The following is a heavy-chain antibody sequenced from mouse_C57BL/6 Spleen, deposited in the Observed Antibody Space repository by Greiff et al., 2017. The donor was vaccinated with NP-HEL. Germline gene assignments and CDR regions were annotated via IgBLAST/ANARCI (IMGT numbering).Heavy chain of an antibody. CDR2: INPNNGGT. J-gene: IGHJ4*01. Sequence: EVQLQQSGPELVKPGASVKIPCKASGYTFTDYNMDWVKQSHGKSLEWIGDINPNNGGTIYNQKFKGKATLTVDKSSSTAYMQLRSLTSEDTAVYYSERLGSTVEDYAMGYWGQGTSVTVSS. D-gene: IGHD1-1*01. V-gene: IGHV1-18*01. CDR1: GYTFTDYN. CDR3: ERLGSTVEDYAMGY.